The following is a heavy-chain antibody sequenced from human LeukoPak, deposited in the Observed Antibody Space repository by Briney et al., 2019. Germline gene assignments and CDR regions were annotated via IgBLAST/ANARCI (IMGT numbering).Heavy chain of an antibody. V-gene: IGHV1-8*03. CDR3: ATYYYDSQRAFDI. D-gene: IGHD3-22*01. CDR2: MNPNSGNT. J-gene: IGHJ3*02. CDR1: GYTFTSYD. Sequence: ASVKVSCKASGYTFTSYDINWVRQATGQGLEWMGWMNPNSGNTGYAQKFQGRVTITRNTSISTAYMELSSLRSEDTAVYYCATYYYDSQRAFDIWGQGTMVTVSS.